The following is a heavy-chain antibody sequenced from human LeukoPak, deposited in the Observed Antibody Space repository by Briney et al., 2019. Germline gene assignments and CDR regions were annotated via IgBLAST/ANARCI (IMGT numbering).Heavy chain of an antibody. CDR2: ISGSGGST. CDR3: AKVWSGGWYDN. CDR1: GFTLSSA. D-gene: IGHD6-19*01. V-gene: IGHV3-23*01. Sequence: PGGSLRLSCAASGFTLSSAMSWVRQAPGKGLEWVSAISGSGGSTYYADSVKGRFTISRDNSKNTLYLQMNSLRAEDTAVYYCAKVWSGGWYDNWGQGTLVTVSS. J-gene: IGHJ4*02.